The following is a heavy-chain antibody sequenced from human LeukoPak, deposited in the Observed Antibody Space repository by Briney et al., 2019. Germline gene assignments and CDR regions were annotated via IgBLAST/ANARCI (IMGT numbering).Heavy chain of an antibody. D-gene: IGHD5-18*01. V-gene: IGHV3-53*01. CDR1: GFTVSSNY. CDR2: IYSGGST. Sequence: GGSLRLSCAASGFTVSSNYMSWVRQAPGKGLEWVSVIYSGGSTYYADSVKGRFTISRDNSKNTLYLQMNSLRAEDTAVYYCARGRAAGYSYGLYFDYWGQGTLVTVSS. CDR3: ARGRAAGYSYGLYFDY. J-gene: IGHJ4*02.